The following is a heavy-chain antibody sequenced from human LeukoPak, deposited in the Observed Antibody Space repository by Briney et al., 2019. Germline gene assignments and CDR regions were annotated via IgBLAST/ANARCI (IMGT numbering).Heavy chain of an antibody. CDR3: ARAKYYYDSSGYHGAFDI. V-gene: IGHV4-30-4*08. CDR2: IYYSGST. D-gene: IGHD3-22*01. Sequence: PSETLYLSCTVSGGSLSSGDYYWGWIRQPPGKGLEWYGCIYYSGSTYYNPSLKSRVTISVDTSKNQFSLKLSSVTAADTAVYYCARAKYYYDSSGYHGAFDIWGQGTMVTVSS. J-gene: IGHJ3*02. CDR1: GGSLSSGDYY.